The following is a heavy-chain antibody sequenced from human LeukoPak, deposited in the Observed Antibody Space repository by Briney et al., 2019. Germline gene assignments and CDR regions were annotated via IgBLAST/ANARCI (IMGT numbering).Heavy chain of an antibody. J-gene: IGHJ4*02. V-gene: IGHV4-59*08. CDR1: GGSISSYY. Sequence: SETLSLTCTVSGGSISSYYWSWNRQPPGKGLEWIGYIYYSGNTNYNPSLKSRVTISVDTSKNQFSLKLSSVTAADTAVYYCARQVYTGYFDYWGQGTLVTVSS. D-gene: IGHD5/OR15-5a*01. CDR2: IYYSGNT. CDR3: ARQVYTGYFDY.